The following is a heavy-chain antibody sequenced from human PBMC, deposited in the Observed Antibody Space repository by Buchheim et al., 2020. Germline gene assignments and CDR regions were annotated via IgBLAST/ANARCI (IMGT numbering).Heavy chain of an antibody. CDR1: GFTFSNYW. Sequence: EVQLVESGGGLVQPGGSLRLSCAASGFTFSNYWMSWVRQAPGKGLEWVAKIKEDGSEKYYVDSVKGRFTISRDNAKNSLYLQMNSLRAEDTAVYYCARGSSSWPPWAADVWGKGTT. CDR2: IKEDGSEK. V-gene: IGHV3-7*01. CDR3: ARGSSSWPPWAADV. D-gene: IGHD6-13*01. J-gene: IGHJ6*03.